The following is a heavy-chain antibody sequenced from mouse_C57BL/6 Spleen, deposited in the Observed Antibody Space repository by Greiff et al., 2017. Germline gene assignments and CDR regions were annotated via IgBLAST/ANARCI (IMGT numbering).Heavy chain of an antibody. J-gene: IGHJ2*01. V-gene: IGHV1-50*01. D-gene: IGHD1-2*01. CDR3: ARRGSGTTAPDY. Sequence: QVQLQQSGAELVKPGASVKLSCKASGYTFTSYWMQWVKQRPGQGLEWIGEIDPSDSYTNYNQKFKGKATLTVDTSSSTAYMQLSSLTSEDSAVYYCARRGSGTTAPDYWGQGTTLTVSS. CDR1: GYTFTSYW. CDR2: IDPSDSYT.